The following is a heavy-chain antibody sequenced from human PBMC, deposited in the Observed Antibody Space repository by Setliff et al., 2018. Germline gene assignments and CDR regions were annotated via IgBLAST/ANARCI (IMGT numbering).Heavy chain of an antibody. CDR2: IRSKAYGGTL. CDR3: AKAIYCSGGSCYSGRPDYFDY. V-gene: IGHV3-49*04. J-gene: IGHJ4*02. D-gene: IGHD2-15*01. Sequence: GGSLRLSCTASGFTFGDYAMSWVRQTPGKGLEWLGFIRSKAYGGTLEYAASVKGRFTISRDNSKNTLYLQMNSLRAEDTAVYYCAKAIYCSGGSCYSGRPDYFDYWGQGTLVTVSS. CDR1: GFTFGDYA.